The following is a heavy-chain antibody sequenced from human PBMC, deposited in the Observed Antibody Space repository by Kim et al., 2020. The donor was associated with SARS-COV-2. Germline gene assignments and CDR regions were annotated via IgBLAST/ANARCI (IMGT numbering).Heavy chain of an antibody. Sequence: AQKFKGRVTITADKSTSTAYMELSSLRSEDTAVYYCARSGLLRYFDWLDYWGQGTLVTVSS. V-gene: IGHV1-69*02. D-gene: IGHD3-9*01. J-gene: IGHJ4*02. CDR3: ARSGLLRYFDWLDY.